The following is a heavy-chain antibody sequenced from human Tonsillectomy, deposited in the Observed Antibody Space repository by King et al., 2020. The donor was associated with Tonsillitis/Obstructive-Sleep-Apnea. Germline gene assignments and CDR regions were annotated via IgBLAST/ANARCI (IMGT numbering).Heavy chain of an antibody. CDR3: ARWGGHDEVWGSYRLVDY. Sequence: VQLVESGAEVKKPGASVKVSCKASGYTFTSYGISWVRQAPGQGLEWMGWISAYNGNTNYAQKLQGRVTMTTDTSTSTAYMELRCLRSDDTAVYYCARWGGHDEVWGSYRLVDYWGQGTLVTVSS. V-gene: IGHV1-18*01. CDR1: GYTFTSYG. D-gene: IGHD3-16*02. CDR2: ISAYNGNT. J-gene: IGHJ4*02.